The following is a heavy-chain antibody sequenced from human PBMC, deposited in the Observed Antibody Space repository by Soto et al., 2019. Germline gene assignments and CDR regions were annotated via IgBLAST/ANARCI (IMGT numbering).Heavy chain of an antibody. D-gene: IGHD1-26*01. CDR2: IKHSGST. CDR3: ARKAFLVGATGHLFYRGMDV. Sequence: SETLSLTCAVYGGSFSGYYWSWIRQPPGKGLEWIGEIKHSGSTNYNPSLKSRVTISVDTSKNQFSLKLSSVTAADTAVYYCARKAFLVGATGHLFYRGMDVWARDHGHRLL. CDR1: GGSFSGYY. V-gene: IGHV4-34*01. J-gene: IGHJ6*01.